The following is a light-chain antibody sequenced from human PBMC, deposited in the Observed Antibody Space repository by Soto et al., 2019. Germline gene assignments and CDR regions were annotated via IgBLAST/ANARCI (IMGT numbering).Light chain of an antibody. CDR1: SSDIGGYNY. V-gene: IGLV2-14*01. CDR3: TSYTSSSTNYV. Sequence: QSALTQPASVSGSPXXXITISCTGTSSDIGGYNYVSWYQQHPGKAPKLMIYEVSNRPSGVSNRFSGSKSGNTASLTISGLQAEDEADYYCTSYTSSSTNYVFGTGTKVTVL. CDR2: EVS. J-gene: IGLJ1*01.